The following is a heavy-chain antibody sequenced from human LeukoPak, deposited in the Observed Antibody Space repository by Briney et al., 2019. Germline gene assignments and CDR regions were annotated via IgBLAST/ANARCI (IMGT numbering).Heavy chain of an antibody. CDR2: IYSGGST. CDR3: ARGGDSSRYYGDY. Sequence: PGGSLRLSCAASGFXVSTIYINWVRQAPGKGLKWVSIIYSGGSTHYADSVKGGFTISRDNSKNTLYLQMNSLRAEDTATYYCARGGDSSRYYGDYWGQGILVTVSS. V-gene: IGHV3-66*01. J-gene: IGHJ4*02. D-gene: IGHD3-22*01. CDR1: GFXVSTIY.